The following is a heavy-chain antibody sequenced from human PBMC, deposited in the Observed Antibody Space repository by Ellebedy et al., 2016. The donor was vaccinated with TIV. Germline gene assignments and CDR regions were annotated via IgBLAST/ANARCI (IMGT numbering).Heavy chain of an antibody. CDR3: ARDLDKSSGWYGGAAY. CDR1: GFTFNSCA. CDR2: ISYDGSSE. D-gene: IGHD6-19*01. Sequence: GESLKISCAASGFTFNSCAMHWVRQAPGKGLEWVAVISYDGSSEYYADSVKGRFTISRDNSMTTLYLEMNSLRAEDTALYYCARDLDKSSGWYGGAAYWGQGTLVTVSS. J-gene: IGHJ4*02. V-gene: IGHV3-30-3*01.